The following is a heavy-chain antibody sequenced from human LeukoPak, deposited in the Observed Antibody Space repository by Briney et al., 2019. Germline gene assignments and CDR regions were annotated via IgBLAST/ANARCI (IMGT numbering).Heavy chain of an antibody. CDR3: ARETMMYVGTYYFDY. CDR1: GGSISSGGYY. V-gene: IGHV4-31*03. Sequence: PSETLSLTCTVSGGSISSGGYYWSWIRQHPGKGLEWIGYIYYSGSTYYNPSLKSRVTISVDTSKNQFSLKLSSVTAADTAVYYCARETMMYVGTYYFDYWGQGTLVTVSS. J-gene: IGHJ4*02. D-gene: IGHD3-22*01. CDR2: IYYSGST.